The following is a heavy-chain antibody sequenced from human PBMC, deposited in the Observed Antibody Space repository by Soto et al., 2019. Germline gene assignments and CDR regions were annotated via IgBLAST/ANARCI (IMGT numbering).Heavy chain of an antibody. V-gene: IGHV2-26*01. D-gene: IGHD3-3*01. CDR3: ARTGDFWWFDP. CDR1: GFSLSNARMG. CDR2: IFSNDEK. Sequence: QVTLKESGPVLVTPTETLTPTCTVSGFSLSNARMGVSWIRQPPGKALEWLAHIFSNDEKSYSTSLKSRLTISKDTSKSQVVLTMTNMDPVDTATYYCARTGDFWWFDPWGQGTLVTVAA. J-gene: IGHJ5*02.